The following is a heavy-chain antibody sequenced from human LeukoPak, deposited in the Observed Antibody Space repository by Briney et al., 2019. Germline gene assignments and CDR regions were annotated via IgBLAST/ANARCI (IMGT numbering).Heavy chain of an antibody. CDR3: AKTYMDV. J-gene: IGHJ6*03. CDR2: ISYDGSNK. V-gene: IGHV3-30*18. Sequence: GGSLRLSCAASGFTFSSYGMHWVRQAPGKGLEWVAVISYDGSNKYYADSVKGRFTISRDNSKNTLYLQMNSLRAEDTAVYYCAKTYMDVWGKGTTVTVSS. CDR1: GFTFSSYG.